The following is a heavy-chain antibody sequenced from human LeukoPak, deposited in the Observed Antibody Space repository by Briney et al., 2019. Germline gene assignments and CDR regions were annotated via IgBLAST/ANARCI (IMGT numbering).Heavy chain of an antibody. J-gene: IGHJ4*02. V-gene: IGHV1-24*01. Sequence: ASVKVSCKASGYTFTGYYMHWVRQAPGKGLEWMGGFDPEDGETIYAQKFQGRVTMTEDTSTDTAYMELSSLRSEDTAVYYCAIVKESGYRPNAFDYWGQGTLVTVSS. D-gene: IGHD3-16*02. CDR2: FDPEDGET. CDR1: GYTFTGYY. CDR3: AIVKESGYRPNAFDY.